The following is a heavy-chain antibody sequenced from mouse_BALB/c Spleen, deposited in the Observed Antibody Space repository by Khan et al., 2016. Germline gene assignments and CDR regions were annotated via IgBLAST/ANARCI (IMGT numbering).Heavy chain of an antibody. V-gene: IGHV5-17*02. J-gene: IGHJ3*01. Sequence: EVELVESGGGLVQPGGSRKLSCAASGFTFSGFGMHWVRQAPEKGLEWVAYISSGSSTIYYADTVKGRFTISRDNPKNTLFLQLTSLRSNDTAMYYCAGSGGNDWFAFWGQGTLVTVSA. D-gene: IGHD2-1*01. CDR3: AGSGGNDWFAF. CDR2: ISSGSSTI. CDR1: GFTFSGFG.